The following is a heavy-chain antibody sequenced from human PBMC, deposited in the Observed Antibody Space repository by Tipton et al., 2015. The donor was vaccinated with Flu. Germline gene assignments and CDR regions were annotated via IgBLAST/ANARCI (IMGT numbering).Heavy chain of an antibody. V-gene: IGHV1-69*15. D-gene: IGHD1-26*01. J-gene: IGHJ4*02. Sequence: QSGAEVKKPGSSVKVSCKASGGTFSSYAISWVRRAPGQGLEWMGRIIPIFGTANYAQKFQGRVTITADESTSTAYMELSSLRSEDTAVYYCASPPGRGSYYVRLYYWGQGTLVTVSS. CDR3: ASPPGRGSYYVRLYY. CDR1: GGTFSSYA. CDR2: IIPIFGTA.